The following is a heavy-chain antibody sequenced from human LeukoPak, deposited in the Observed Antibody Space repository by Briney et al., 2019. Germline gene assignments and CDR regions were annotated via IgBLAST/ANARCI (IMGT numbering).Heavy chain of an antibody. CDR1: GYTFTSYD. V-gene: IGHV1-8*03. Sequence: GASVKVSCKASGYTFTSYDINWVRQATGQGLEWMGWMNPNSGNTGYAQKFQGRVTITRNTSISTAYMELGSLRSEDTAVYYCARGYYDSSGYYHDYWGQGTLVTVSS. J-gene: IGHJ4*02. CDR3: ARGYYDSSGYYHDY. D-gene: IGHD3-22*01. CDR2: MNPNSGNT.